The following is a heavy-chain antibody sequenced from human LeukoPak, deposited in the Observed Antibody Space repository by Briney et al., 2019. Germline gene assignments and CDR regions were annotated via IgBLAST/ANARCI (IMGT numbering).Heavy chain of an antibody. CDR1: GFTFSSYA. D-gene: IGHD6-19*01. CDR2: ISGSGGST. Sequence: GGSLRLSCAASGFTFSSYAMSWVRQAPGKGLEWVSAISGSGGSTYYAASVKARFTISSDNSKTPMYLQMTSLRAEDTAVYYCAKTNSGWYGGNFDYWGQGTLVTVSS. V-gene: IGHV3-23*01. CDR3: AKTNSGWYGGNFDY. J-gene: IGHJ4*02.